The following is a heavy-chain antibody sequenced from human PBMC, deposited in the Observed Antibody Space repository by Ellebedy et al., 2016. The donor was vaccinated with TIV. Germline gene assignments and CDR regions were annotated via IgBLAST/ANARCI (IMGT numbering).Heavy chain of an antibody. Sequence: AASVKVSCKASGYTFTNYYMHWVRQAPGQGLEWMGKINPSGGSTSNAHHLQGRNSMTRDTSTSTVYMELSSLRSKDTAMYYCARSSFGNGYYGSIDYWGQGTLVTVSS. CDR3: ARSSFGNGYYGSIDY. V-gene: IGHV1-46*01. CDR2: INPSGGST. D-gene: IGHD3-3*01. CDR1: GYTFTNYY. J-gene: IGHJ4*02.